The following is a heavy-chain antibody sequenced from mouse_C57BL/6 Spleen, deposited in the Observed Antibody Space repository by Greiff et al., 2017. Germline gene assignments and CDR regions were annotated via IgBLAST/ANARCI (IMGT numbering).Heavy chain of an antibody. V-gene: IGHV1-69*01. CDR3: ARWGVFITTVYAMDY. Sequence: VQLQQPGAELVMPGASVKLSCKASGYTFTSYWMHWVKQRPGQGLEWIGEIDSSDSYTNYNQKFKGKSTLTVDKSSSTAYMQLSSLTSEDSAVYYCARWGVFITTVYAMDYWGQGTSVTVSS. J-gene: IGHJ4*01. CDR2: IDSSDSYT. CDR1: GYTFTSYW. D-gene: IGHD1-1*01.